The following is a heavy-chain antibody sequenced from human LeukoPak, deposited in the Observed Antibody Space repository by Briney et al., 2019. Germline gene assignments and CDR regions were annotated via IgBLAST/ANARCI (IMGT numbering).Heavy chain of an antibody. Sequence: SGPTLVNPTQTLTLTCTFSGFSFSTSRVGVAWIRQPPVQALEWLALIYWDDDKRYSPSLKSRLTTTKDTSKNQVVLTMTDMDPVDTATYYCAHLPYRSSWHRDFQHWGQGTLVTVSS. CDR3: AHLPYRSSWHRDFQH. CDR2: IYWDDDK. CDR1: GFSFSTSRVG. J-gene: IGHJ1*01. D-gene: IGHD6-13*01. V-gene: IGHV2-5*02.